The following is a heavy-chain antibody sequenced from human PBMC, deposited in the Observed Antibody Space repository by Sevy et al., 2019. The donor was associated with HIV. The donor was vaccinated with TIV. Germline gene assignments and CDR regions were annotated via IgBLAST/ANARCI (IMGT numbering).Heavy chain of an antibody. CDR1: GGSISSSDYY. J-gene: IGHJ3*02. Sequence: SETLSLTCTVPGGSISSSDYYWTWIRQPPGKGLEWIGYISYSGNTYYSPSLKSRVTISGDTSQNQFSLKLSSVTAADTAVYYCARRLYGDYSDAFDIWGQGTVVTVSS. CDR3: ARRLYGDYSDAFDI. V-gene: IGHV4-30-4*01. D-gene: IGHD4-17*01. CDR2: ISYSGNT.